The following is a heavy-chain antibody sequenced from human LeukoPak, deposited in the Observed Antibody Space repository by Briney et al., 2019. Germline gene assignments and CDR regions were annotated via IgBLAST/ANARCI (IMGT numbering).Heavy chain of an antibody. CDR1: GYTFTSYD. J-gene: IGHJ1*01. D-gene: IGHD3-10*01. CDR2: MNPNSGNT. CDR3: ARDSPARGDPPPH. Sequence: ASVKVSCKASGYTFTSYDINWVRQATGQGLKWMGWMNPNSGNTGYAQKFQGRVTMTRNTSITTAYMELSSLRSEDTAVYYCARDSPARGDPPPHWGQGTLVTVSS. V-gene: IGHV1-8*01.